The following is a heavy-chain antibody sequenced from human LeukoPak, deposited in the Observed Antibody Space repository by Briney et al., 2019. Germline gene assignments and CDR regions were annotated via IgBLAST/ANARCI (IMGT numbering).Heavy chain of an antibody. Sequence: SGRSLRLSCAASGFTFSSYAMHWVRQAPGKGLEWLAAISYDGSNKYYADSVKGRFTISRDNSKNTLYLQMNSLRPEDTSVYYCAEDQKLQPFHYWGQGALVTVSS. CDR2: ISYDGSNK. V-gene: IGHV3-30-3*02. CDR1: GFTFSSYA. J-gene: IGHJ4*02. CDR3: AEDQKLQPFHY.